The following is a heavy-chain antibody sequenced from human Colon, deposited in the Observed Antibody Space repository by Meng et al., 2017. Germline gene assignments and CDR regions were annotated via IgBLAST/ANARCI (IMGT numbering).Heavy chain of an antibody. V-gene: IGHV4-34*01. J-gene: IGHJ4*02. CDR2: INHSGST. CDR1: CGSFSGYY. CDR3: ARGLFDY. Sequence: LQPWGPELFTPSEPLSRPCVFYCGSFSGYYWRWIRQPPGNGLEWIGEINHSGSTNYNPSLKSRVTISVDTSKNQFSLKLSSVTAADTAVYYCARGLFDYWGQGTLVTVSS.